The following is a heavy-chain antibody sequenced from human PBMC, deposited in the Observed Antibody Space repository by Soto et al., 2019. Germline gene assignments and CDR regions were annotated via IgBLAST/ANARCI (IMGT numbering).Heavy chain of an antibody. D-gene: IGHD6-13*01. CDR2: IYYSGST. V-gene: IGHV4-59*01. CDR1: GGSISSYY. Sequence: SETLSLTCTVSGGSISSYYWSWIRQPPGKGLEWIGYIYYSGSTNYNPSLKSRVTISVDTSKNQFSLKLSSVTAADTAVYYCARDSSSWNGRAFEIWGQGTMVTVSS. CDR3: ARDSSSWNGRAFEI. J-gene: IGHJ3*02.